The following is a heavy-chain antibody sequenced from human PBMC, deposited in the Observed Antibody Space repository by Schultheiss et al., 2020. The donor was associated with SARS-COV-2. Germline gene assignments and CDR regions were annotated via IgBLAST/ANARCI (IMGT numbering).Heavy chain of an antibody. CDR3: SRGRTSVIPSPVLGLGPHYFSYYMDV. CDR1: GGSISSYY. D-gene: IGHD6-19*01. CDR2: VSHSGGT. V-gene: IGHV4-34*01. J-gene: IGHJ6*03. Sequence: SETLSLTCTVSGGSISSYYWSWIRQSPGKGLEWIGQVSHSGGTHFNPSLKRRLTISIDTSKRQFSLRLTSVTAADTAIYYCSRGRTSVIPSPVLGLGPHYFSYYMDVWGKGAAVTVSS.